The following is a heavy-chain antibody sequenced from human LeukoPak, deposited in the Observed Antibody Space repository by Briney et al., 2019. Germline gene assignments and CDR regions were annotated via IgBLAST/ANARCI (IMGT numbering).Heavy chain of an antibody. D-gene: IGHD1-1*01. J-gene: IGHJ4*02. CDR3: ARDQLGAVLYFDY. V-gene: IGHV3-30*03. CDR1: GFTFYTYG. CDR2: IANDGTNE. Sequence: PGRSLRLSCAASGFTFYTYGMHWVRQAPGKGLEWVSVIANDGTNEYYADSVKGRFTISRDNSKNTLYLQINSLRVEDTAVYYCARDQLGAVLYFDYWGQGTLVTVSS.